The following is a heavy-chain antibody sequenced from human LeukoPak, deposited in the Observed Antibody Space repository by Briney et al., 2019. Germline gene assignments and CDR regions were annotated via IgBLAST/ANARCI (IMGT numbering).Heavy chain of an antibody. CDR2: IKHSGST. Sequence: SETLSLTCAVYGGSFSGYYWSWIRQPPGKGLEWIGEIKHSGSTNYNPSLKSRVTISVDTSKNQFSLKLSSVTAADTAVYYCARRQLRYFDYWGQGTLVTVSS. J-gene: IGHJ4*02. V-gene: IGHV4-34*01. CDR1: GGSFSGYY. CDR3: ARRQLRYFDY. D-gene: IGHD2-2*01.